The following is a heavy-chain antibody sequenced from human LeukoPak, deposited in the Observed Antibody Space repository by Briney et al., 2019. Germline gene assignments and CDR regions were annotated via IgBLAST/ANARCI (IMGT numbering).Heavy chain of an antibody. CDR3: AKVAIAAAFKDY. CDR2: ISGSGGST. D-gene: IGHD6-13*01. Sequence: GGSLRLSCAASGFTFSSYAMSWVRQVPGKGLEWVSAISGSGGSTYYADSVKGRFTISRDTSKNTLYLQMNSLRADDTALYHCAKVAIAAAFKDYWGQGTLVTVSS. CDR1: GFTFSSYA. J-gene: IGHJ4*02. V-gene: IGHV3-23*01.